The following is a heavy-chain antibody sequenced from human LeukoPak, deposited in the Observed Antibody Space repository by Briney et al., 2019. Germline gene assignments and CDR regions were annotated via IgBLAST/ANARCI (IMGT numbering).Heavy chain of an antibody. D-gene: IGHD5-24*01. CDR2: INPNSGGT. J-gene: IGHJ4*02. CDR1: GYTFTSYG. Sequence: ASVKVSCKASGYTFTSYGISWVRQAPGQGLEWMGRINPNSGGTYCAQKFQGRVTMTRDTSISTAYMELSRLRSDDTAVYYCAITDGYKFDYWGQGTLVTVSS. V-gene: IGHV1-2*06. CDR3: AITDGYKFDY.